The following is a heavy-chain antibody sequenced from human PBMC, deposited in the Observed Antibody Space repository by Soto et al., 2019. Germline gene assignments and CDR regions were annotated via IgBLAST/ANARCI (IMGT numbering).Heavy chain of an antibody. D-gene: IGHD3-10*01. V-gene: IGHV3-23*01. Sequence: GGSLILSCAASAFTFSSCAMSWVRQAPGKGLEWVSAISGSGGSTYYADSVKGRFTISRDNSKNTLYLQMNSLRAEDTAVYYCAKLSRGFHYGSVDCWGKGTM. CDR2: ISGSGGST. J-gene: IGHJ4*02. CDR1: AFTFSSCA. CDR3: AKLSRGFHYGSVDC.